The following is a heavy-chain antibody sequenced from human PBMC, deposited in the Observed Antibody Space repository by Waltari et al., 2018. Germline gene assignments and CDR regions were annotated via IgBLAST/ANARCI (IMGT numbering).Heavy chain of an antibody. CDR2: ISNSGGST. J-gene: IGHJ4*02. V-gene: IGHV3-23*01. CDR1: GFTFSNYA. D-gene: IGHD5-12*01. CDR3: AREEKDNSGYRTTRFGY. Sequence: EVQLSESGGGLVQPGGSLRLSCDTSGFTFSNYAMSWVRQAPGKGLDWVSAISNSGGSTWYAVSVKGRLTISRDNSKNKVFLQMDSLRAEDTAVYYCAREEKDNSGYRTTRFGYWGQGTLVTVSS.